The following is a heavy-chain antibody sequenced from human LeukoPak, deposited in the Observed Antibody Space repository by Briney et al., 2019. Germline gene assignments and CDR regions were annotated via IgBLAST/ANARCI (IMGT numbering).Heavy chain of an antibody. D-gene: IGHD6-19*01. CDR3: AKTTTGYSSGRSPGWPADL. V-gene: IGHV3-23*01. CDR2: IFGSGGGT. Sequence: GGSLRLSCAASGFTFSSYAMYCVRQAPERGLEWVSGIFGSGGGTHCADSVKGRFTISRDNSKNTVYLQMNSLRAEDTALYYCAKTTTGYSSGRSPGWPADLWGQGTLVTVSS. CDR1: GFTFSSYA. J-gene: IGHJ5*02.